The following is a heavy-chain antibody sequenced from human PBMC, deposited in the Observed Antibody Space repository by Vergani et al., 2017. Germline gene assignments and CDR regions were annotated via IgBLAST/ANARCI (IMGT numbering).Heavy chain of an antibody. CDR2: IYYTGST. V-gene: IGHV4-30-4*08. CDR1: GGSISSDDYY. Sequence: QVQLQESGPGLVKPSQTLSLTCSVSGGSISSDDYYWSWIRQPPGKGLEWIGYIYYTGSTYYNPSLKSRVTISVDTSKTQFSLKLSSVTAADTAMYYCARAAGQRLHTRHIVARFVFDSWGQGILVTVSS. D-gene: IGHD5-12*01. J-gene: IGHJ4*02. CDR3: ARAAGQRLHTRHIVARFVFDS.